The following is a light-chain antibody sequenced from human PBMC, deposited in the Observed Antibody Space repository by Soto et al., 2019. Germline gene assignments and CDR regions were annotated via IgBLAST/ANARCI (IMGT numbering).Light chain of an antibody. V-gene: IGKV1-39*01. J-gene: IGKJ4*01. Sequence: DIQMTPTPSSLSASVGDRVTIACRASQSISTYLNWYQHKPGKAPKLLIYGISTLQSGVPSRFSGSGSGTDFTLSISSLQPEDFATYYCQQSYSTLLTFGGGTKVDIK. CDR3: QQSYSTLLT. CDR2: GIS. CDR1: QSISTY.